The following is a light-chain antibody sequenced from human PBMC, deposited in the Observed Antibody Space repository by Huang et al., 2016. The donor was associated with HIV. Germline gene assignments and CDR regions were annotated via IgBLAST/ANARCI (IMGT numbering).Light chain of an antibody. V-gene: IGKV1-39*01. CDR1: QSISSY. CDR2: AAS. CDR3: QQSYSNTFT. Sequence: DIQMTQSPSSLSASVGDRVIITCRASQSISSYLNWYQQQPGKAPNLLSYAASSVQSGVPSRFSGSGSGTDFTLTIRSLQPEDFATYYCQQSYSNTFTFGAGTKVDVK. J-gene: IGKJ3*01.